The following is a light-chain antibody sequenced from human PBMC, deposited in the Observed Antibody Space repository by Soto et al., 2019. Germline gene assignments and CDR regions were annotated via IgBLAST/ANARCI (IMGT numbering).Light chain of an antibody. Sequence: QSVLPQPASVSASPGQSMTISCTGTSSDVGSYNLVSWFQQQPGKAPQLIIYDVSQRPSGVSNRFSGSTSGNTPSLTISGLQTYDEADYHCCSYTGSSPLYVFGTGTKLTVL. J-gene: IGLJ1*01. CDR2: DVS. CDR3: CSYTGSSPLYV. CDR1: SSDVGSYNL. V-gene: IGLV2-23*02.